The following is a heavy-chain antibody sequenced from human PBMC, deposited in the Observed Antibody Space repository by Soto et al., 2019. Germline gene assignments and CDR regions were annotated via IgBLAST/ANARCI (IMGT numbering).Heavy chain of an antibody. J-gene: IGHJ4*02. CDR1: GITFNNFA. CDR3: AKDIGRPFGNGYYIDY. D-gene: IGHD3-3*01. Sequence: HPGGSLRLSCVASGITFNNFAMTWVRLAPGRGLEWVSSISANSANTYYADSVKGRFTISRDNTKSTVYLHMSGLSAEDTALYYCAKDIGRPFGNGYYIDYWGQGTQVTVSS. CDR2: ISANSANT. V-gene: IGHV3-23*01.